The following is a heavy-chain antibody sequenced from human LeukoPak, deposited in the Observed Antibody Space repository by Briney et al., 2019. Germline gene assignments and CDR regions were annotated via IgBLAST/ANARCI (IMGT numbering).Heavy chain of an antibody. D-gene: IGHD3-22*01. CDR1: GGSFSGYY. Sequence: SETLSLTCAVYGGSFSGYYWSWIRQPPGKGLEWIGEINHSGSTNYNPSLKSRVTISVDTSKNQLSLKLSSVTAADTAVYYCASRSAVYYDSSGYHDAFDIWGQGTMVTVSS. CDR3: ASRSAVYYDSSGYHDAFDI. V-gene: IGHV4-34*01. CDR2: INHSGST. J-gene: IGHJ3*02.